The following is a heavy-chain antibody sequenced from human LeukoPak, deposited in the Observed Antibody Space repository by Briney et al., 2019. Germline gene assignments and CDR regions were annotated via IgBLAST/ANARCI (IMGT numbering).Heavy chain of an antibody. CDR3: ARGPTISETGYFDY. Sequence: PSETLSLTCAVNGGYLRSYYWSWIRQSPGKGLEWIAEINHRGDTNYNPSVKSRVTISVDTSKNQFSLKVTSLTAADTAVYYCARGPTISETGYFDYWGQGTLVTVSS. V-gene: IGHV4-34*01. D-gene: IGHD1-1*01. J-gene: IGHJ4*03. CDR1: GGYLRSYY. CDR2: INHRGDT.